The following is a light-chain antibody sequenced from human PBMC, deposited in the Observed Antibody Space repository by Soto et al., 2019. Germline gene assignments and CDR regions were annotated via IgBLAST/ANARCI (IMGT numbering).Light chain of an antibody. CDR1: QSVSSN. V-gene: IGKV3-15*01. J-gene: IGKJ1*01. CDR2: GAS. CDR3: QQYDKWPRT. Sequence: EIVLTQSPGTLSLSPGERATLSCRASQSVSSNYLAWYQQKPGQAPRLLMYGASTRTTGVPARFSGSGSGTEFTLTISNLQSEDFAVYHCQQYDKWPRTFGQGTKVDIK.